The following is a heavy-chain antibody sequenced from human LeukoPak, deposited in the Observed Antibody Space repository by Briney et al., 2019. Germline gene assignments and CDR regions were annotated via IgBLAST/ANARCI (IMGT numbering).Heavy chain of an antibody. CDR2: ISGHVRST. V-gene: IGHV3-23*01. Sequence: PGGSLRLSCAASGFTFSSYAMSWVRQAPGKGLEWVSAISGHVRSTYYEGSVKGRFRISRDNSKNTLYQQMNRRRAEDTAVYYCAKHLSIAAGYFDYWGQGTLVTVSS. CDR3: AKHLSIAAGYFDY. J-gene: IGHJ4*02. CDR1: GFTFSSYA. D-gene: IGHD6-13*01.